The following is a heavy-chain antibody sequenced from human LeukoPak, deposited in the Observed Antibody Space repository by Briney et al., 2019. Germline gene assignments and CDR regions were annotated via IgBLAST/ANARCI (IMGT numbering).Heavy chain of an antibody. V-gene: IGHV3-21*01. D-gene: IGHD5-12*01. J-gene: IGHJ4*02. CDR2: ISSTSNYI. Sequence: GGSLRLSCAASGFTFSSYSMNWVRQAPGKGLEWVSFISSTSNYINYADSVKGRFTISRDNAKNSLYLQMNSLRAEDTALYYCARDHPGYSAYVQDYWGQGALITVSS. CDR3: ARDHPGYSAYVQDY. CDR1: GFTFSSYS.